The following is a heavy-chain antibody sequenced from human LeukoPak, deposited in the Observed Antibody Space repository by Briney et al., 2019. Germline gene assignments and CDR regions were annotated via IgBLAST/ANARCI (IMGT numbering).Heavy chain of an antibody. J-gene: IGHJ4*02. V-gene: IGHV1-2*02. CDR1: GYTFTGYY. CDR3: ARDGDGGWELFYYFDY. Sequence: GASVKVSCKASGYTFTGYYMHWVRQAPGQGLEWMGWINPNSGGTNYAQKFQGRVTMTRDTSISTAYMELSRLRSDDTAVYYCARDGDGGWELFYYFDYWGQGTLVTVSS. D-gene: IGHD1-26*01. CDR2: INPNSGGT.